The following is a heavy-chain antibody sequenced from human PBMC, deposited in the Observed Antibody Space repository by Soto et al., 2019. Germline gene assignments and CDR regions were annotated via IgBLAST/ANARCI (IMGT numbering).Heavy chain of an antibody. D-gene: IGHD3-3*01. Sequence: QVQLVESGGGVVQPGTSLRLSCAASGFTFSSYGMHWVRQAPGKGLEWVAVISYDGSNKYYADSVKGRFTISRDNSKNTLYLQMNSLRAEDTAVFYCASDFWSGHTQARGVYWGQGTLVTVSS. J-gene: IGHJ4*02. V-gene: IGHV3-30*03. CDR2: ISYDGSNK. CDR3: ASDFWSGHTQARGVY. CDR1: GFTFSSYG.